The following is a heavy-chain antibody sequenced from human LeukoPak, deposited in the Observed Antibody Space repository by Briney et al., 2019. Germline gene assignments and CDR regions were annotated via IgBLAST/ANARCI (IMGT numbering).Heavy chain of an antibody. CDR2: INHSGST. Sequence: SETLSLTCAVYGGSFSGYYWSWIRQPPGKGLEWIGEINHSGSTNYNPSLKSRVTISVDTSKNQFSLKLSSVTAADTAVYYCASAFLDDFWSGHFWGQGTPVTVSS. CDR3: ASAFLDDFWSGHF. CDR1: GGSFSGYY. D-gene: IGHD3-3*01. J-gene: IGHJ4*02. V-gene: IGHV4-34*01.